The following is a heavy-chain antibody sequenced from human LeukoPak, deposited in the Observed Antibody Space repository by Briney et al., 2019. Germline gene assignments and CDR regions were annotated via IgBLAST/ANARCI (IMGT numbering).Heavy chain of an antibody. CDR2: IKSKTDGGTT. D-gene: IGHD3-22*01. CDR3: TTTDQYYDSSGYHFDY. Sequence: KPGGSLRLSCAASGFTFSSYSMNWVRQAPGKGLEWVGRIKSKTDGGTTDYAAPVKGRFTISRDDSKNTLYLQMNSLKTEDTAVYYCTTTDQYYDSSGYHFDYWGQGTLVTVSS. V-gene: IGHV3-15*01. CDR1: GFTFSSYS. J-gene: IGHJ4*02.